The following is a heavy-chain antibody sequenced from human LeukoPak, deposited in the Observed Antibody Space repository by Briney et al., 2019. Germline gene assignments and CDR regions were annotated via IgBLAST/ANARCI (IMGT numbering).Heavy chain of an antibody. J-gene: IGHJ4*02. Sequence: GGSLRLSCAASGFTFSYYVMSWVRQAPGKGLEWVSGISASGGSGHYADSVKGRFTISRDNSKNTPYLQMNSLRAEDTAVYYCAQDRGATVTTFVNWGQGTLVTVSS. D-gene: IGHD4-17*01. CDR3: AQDRGATVTTFVN. V-gene: IGHV3-23*01. CDR2: ISASGGSG. CDR1: GFTFSYYV.